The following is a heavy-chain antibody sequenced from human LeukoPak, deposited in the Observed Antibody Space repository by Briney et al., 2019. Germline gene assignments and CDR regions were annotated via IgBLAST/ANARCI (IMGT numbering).Heavy chain of an antibody. J-gene: IGHJ4*02. CDR3: AKRAYTRSGWFDY. D-gene: IGHD6-19*01. CDR1: GFTFDDYT. V-gene: IGHV3-9*01. Sequence: PGGSLRLSCAPSGFTFDDYTMHWVRQAPGKGLEWVSGISWNSGSLGYADSVKGRFTISRDNAKNSLYLQMNSLRAEDTAVYYCAKRAYTRSGWFDYWGQGTLVTVYS. CDR2: ISWNSGSL.